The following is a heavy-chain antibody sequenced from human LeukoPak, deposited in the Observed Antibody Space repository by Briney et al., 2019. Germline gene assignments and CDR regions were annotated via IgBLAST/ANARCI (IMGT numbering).Heavy chain of an antibody. CDR2: IYYSGST. CDR3: ARHGTGYTRGFDY. D-gene: IGHD1-1*01. J-gene: IGHJ4*02. Sequence: SETLSLTCTVSGGSISSSSYYWSWIRQPPGKGLEWIGSIYYSGSTYYNPSLKSRVTISVDTSKNQFSLKLSSVTAAYTAVYYCARHGTGYTRGFDYWGQGTLVTVSS. V-gene: IGHV4-39*01. CDR1: GGSISSSSYY.